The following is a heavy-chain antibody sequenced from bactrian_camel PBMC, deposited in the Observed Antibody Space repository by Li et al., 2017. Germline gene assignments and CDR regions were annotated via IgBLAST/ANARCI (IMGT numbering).Heavy chain of an antibody. D-gene: IGHD6*01. Sequence: VQLVESGGGSALAGGSVRLSCAASGYTFNTYSWFRQAPGQEREGVAAIDTGDGSTYYLNSVEGRFTISHDNAKDTLYLQMNSLKSEDTAMYYCAASRTWCVEWKNWGQGTQVTVS. J-gene: IGHJ4*01. CDR3: AASRTWCVEWKN. V-gene: IGHV3S1*01. CDR1: GYTFNTYS. CDR2: IDTGDGST.